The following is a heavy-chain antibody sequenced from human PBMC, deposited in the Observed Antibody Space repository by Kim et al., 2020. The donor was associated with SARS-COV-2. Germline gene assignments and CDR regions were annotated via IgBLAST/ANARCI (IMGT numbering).Heavy chain of an antibody. Sequence: SVKVSCKASGGTFSSYAISWVRQAPGQGLEWMGGIIPIFGTANYAQKFQGRVTITADESTSTAYMELSSLRSEDTAVYYCARARYFENNWFDPWGQGTLVTVSS. CDR2: IIPIFGTA. CDR3: ARARYFENNWFDP. D-gene: IGHD3-9*01. CDR1: GGTFSSYA. J-gene: IGHJ5*02. V-gene: IGHV1-69*13.